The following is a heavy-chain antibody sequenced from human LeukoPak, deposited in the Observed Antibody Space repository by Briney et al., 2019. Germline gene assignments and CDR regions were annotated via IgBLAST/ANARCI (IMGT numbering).Heavy chain of an antibody. J-gene: IGHJ4*02. D-gene: IGHD1-26*01. CDR3: ARGIVGATVCDY. V-gene: IGHV3-21*01. Sequence: GGSLRLSCAASGFTFSSYTMNWVRQAPGKGLEWVSYISSGSSYIYYADSEKGRFTISRDNAKNSLYLQMNSLRDEDTAVYYCARGIVGATVCDYWGQGTLVTVSS. CDR2: ISSGSSYI. CDR1: GFTFSSYT.